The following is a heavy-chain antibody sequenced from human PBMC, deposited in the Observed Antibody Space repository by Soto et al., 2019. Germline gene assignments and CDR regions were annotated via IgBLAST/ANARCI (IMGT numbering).Heavy chain of an antibody. Sequence: GASVKVSFQGFGGTFRSYTISWVRQAPGQGLEWMGRIIPILGIANYAQKFQGRVTITADKSTSTAYMELSSLRSEDTAVYYCARADYGDYNYWGQGTLVTVSS. J-gene: IGHJ4*02. D-gene: IGHD4-17*01. V-gene: IGHV1-69*02. CDR2: IIPILGIA. CDR1: GGTFRSYT. CDR3: ARADYGDYNY.